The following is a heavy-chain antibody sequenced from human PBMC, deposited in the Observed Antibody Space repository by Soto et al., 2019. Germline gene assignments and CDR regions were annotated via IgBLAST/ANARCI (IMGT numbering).Heavy chain of an antibody. CDR1: GGTFSSYA. Sequence: SVKVSCKASGGTFSSYAISWVRQAPGQGLEWMGGIIPIFGTANYAQKFQGRVTITADESTSTAYMELSSLRSEDTAVYYCAREAAAAGTRSAFDIWGQGTMVTVSS. J-gene: IGHJ3*02. V-gene: IGHV1-69*13. CDR3: AREAAAAGTRSAFDI. D-gene: IGHD6-13*01. CDR2: IIPIFGTA.